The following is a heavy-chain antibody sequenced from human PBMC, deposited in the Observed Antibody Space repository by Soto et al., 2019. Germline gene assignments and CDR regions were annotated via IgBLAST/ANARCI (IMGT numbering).Heavy chain of an antibody. CDR3: AKVGYDPYYFDY. V-gene: IGHV3-30*18. D-gene: IGHD5-12*01. Sequence: GGSLRLSCAASGFTFSSYGMHWVRKAPGKGLEWVAVISYDGSNKYYADSVKGRFTISRDNSKNTLYLQMNSLRAEDTAVYYCAKVGYDPYYFDYWGQGTLVTVSS. CDR1: GFTFSSYG. CDR2: ISYDGSNK. J-gene: IGHJ4*02.